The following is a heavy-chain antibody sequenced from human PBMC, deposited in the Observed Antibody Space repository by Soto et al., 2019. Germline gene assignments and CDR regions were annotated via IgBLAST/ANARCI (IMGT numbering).Heavy chain of an antibody. D-gene: IGHD3-3*01. Sequence: GGSLRLSCAASGFTFSSYGMHWVRQAPGKGLEWVAVISYDGSNKYYADSVKGRFTISRDNSKNTLYLQMNSLRAEDTAVYYCAKDRPILRFLEWTYFDYWGQGTLVTVSS. J-gene: IGHJ4*02. CDR2: ISYDGSNK. V-gene: IGHV3-30*18. CDR1: GFTFSSYG. CDR3: AKDRPILRFLEWTYFDY.